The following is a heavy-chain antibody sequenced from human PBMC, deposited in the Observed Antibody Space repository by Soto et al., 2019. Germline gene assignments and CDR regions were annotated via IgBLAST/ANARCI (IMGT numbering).Heavy chain of an antibody. D-gene: IGHD3-16*01. V-gene: IGHV1-18*01. CDR1: GYTFTSYG. CDR2: INTYNGNT. Sequence: QVQLVQSGAEVKNPGASVKVSCKTFGYTFTSYGIGWARQAPGQGLEWMGWINTYNGNTNYAQNLQGRVTLTTDTSKSTAYMELRSLRSNDTAIYYCAMVDVYVTPSQQDVWGQGTTVTVSS. CDR3: AMVDVYVTPSQQDV. J-gene: IGHJ6*02.